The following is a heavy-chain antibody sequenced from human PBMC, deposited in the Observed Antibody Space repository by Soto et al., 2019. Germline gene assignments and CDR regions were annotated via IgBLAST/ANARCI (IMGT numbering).Heavy chain of an antibody. CDR1: GGSISSGGYY. J-gene: IGHJ4*02. D-gene: IGHD6-13*01. CDR2: IYYSGNT. V-gene: IGHV4-31*03. CDR3: ARRVSPVRYYFDY. Sequence: QVQLQESGPGLVKPSQTLSLTCTVSGGSISSGGYYWSWIRQHPGKGLEWIGYIYYSGNTYYNPSLKSRVTIPVDTSKNHFSLKLSSVTAADTAVYYCARRVSPVRYYFDYWGQGTLVTVSS.